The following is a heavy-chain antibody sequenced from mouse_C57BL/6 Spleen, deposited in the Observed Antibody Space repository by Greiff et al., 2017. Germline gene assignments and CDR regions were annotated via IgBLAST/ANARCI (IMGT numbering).Heavy chain of an antibody. V-gene: IGHV1-15*01. D-gene: IGHD1-1*01. J-gene: IGHJ1*03. CDR2: IDPETGGT. CDR3: TRVSDWGSSYGSYWYFDV. Sequence: QVQLQQSGAELVRPGASVTLSCKASGYTFTDYEMHWVKQTPVHGLEWIGAIDPETGGTAYNQKFKGKAILTADKSSSTAYMELRSLTSEASAVYYCTRVSDWGSSYGSYWYFDVWGTGTTVTVSS. CDR1: GYTFTDYE.